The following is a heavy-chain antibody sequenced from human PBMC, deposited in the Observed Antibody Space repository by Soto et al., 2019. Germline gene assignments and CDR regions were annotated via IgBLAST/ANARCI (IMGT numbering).Heavy chain of an antibody. CDR1: GFTFSSYA. D-gene: IGHD6-13*01. Sequence: GGSLRLSCAASGFTFSSYAMHWVRQAPGKGLEWVAVISYDGSNKYYADSVKGRFTISRDNSKNTLYLQMNSLRAEDTAVYYCARGGAQLLFLDSSSWPPFDYWGQGTLVTVSS. J-gene: IGHJ4*02. CDR2: ISYDGSNK. CDR3: ARGGAQLLFLDSSSWPPFDY. V-gene: IGHV3-30-3*01.